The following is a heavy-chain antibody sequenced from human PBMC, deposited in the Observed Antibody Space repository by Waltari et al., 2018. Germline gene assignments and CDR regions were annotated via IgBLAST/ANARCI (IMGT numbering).Heavy chain of an antibody. V-gene: IGHV3-30*18. CDR2: ISYDGGNK. J-gene: IGHJ6*02. D-gene: IGHD4-17*01. CDR3: AKGRAAYGYYYFGMDV. Sequence: QVQLVESGGGVVQPGRSLRLSCVASGFSFSTYGMHWVRQAPGKGLEWVVVISYDGGNKNYADSVKGRFTISRDNSKNTLFLQVNSLRAADTAIYYCAKGRAAYGYYYFGMDVWGQGTTVTVSS. CDR1: GFSFSTYG.